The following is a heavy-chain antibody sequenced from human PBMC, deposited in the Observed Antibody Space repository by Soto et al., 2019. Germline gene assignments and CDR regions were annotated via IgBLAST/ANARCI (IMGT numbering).Heavy chain of an antibody. V-gene: IGHV5-51*01. J-gene: IGHJ4*02. CDR3: ARQESLALAGIDH. Sequence: GESLKISCKGSGYSFTSYWIGWVRQLPGKGLEWMGIIYPGGFDTRYSPSFQGQVTISADKISNTAYLQWSSLKASDSAIYYCARQESLALAGIDHWGQGTLVTVSS. CDR1: GYSFTSYW. D-gene: IGHD6-19*01. CDR2: IYPGGFDT.